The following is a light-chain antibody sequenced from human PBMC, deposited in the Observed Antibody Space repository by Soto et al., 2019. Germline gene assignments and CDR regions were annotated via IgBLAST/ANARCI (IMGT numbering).Light chain of an antibody. CDR2: DAS. J-gene: IGKJ5*01. CDR1: QSVSSY. Sequence: EIVLTQSPATLSLSPGERATLSCRASQSVSSYLAWYQQKPGQAPRLLIYDASNRATGIPARFSGSGSGTDFTLTISRLEPEDFVVYYCQQRSNLPLTFGQGTRLEI. CDR3: QQRSNLPLT. V-gene: IGKV3-11*01.